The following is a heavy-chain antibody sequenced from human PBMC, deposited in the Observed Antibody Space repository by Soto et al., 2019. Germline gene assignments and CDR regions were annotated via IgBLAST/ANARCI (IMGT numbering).Heavy chain of an antibody. CDR1: GYSISSGYY. CDR3: ARVDGPSGFDY. Sequence: SETLSLTCAVSGYSISSGYYWGWIRQPPGKGLEWIGSIYHSGNTYYNPSLKSRVTISVDTYKNQFSLRLTSVTAGDTAVHYCARVDGPSGFDYWGQGTLVTVSS. CDR2: IYHSGNT. D-gene: IGHD6-6*01. J-gene: IGHJ4*02. V-gene: IGHV4-38-2*01.